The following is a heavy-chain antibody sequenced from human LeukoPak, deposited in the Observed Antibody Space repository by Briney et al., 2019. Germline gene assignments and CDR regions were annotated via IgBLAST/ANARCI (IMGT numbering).Heavy chain of an antibody. CDR3: ARARNDYDSNGFSAPDY. J-gene: IGHJ4*02. Sequence: GGSLRLSCAASGFTFSSYGMHWGRQAPGKGLEWVAGIWYDGSNKNYADSVKGRFTVSRDNSKNTLYLQMNSLTVEDTAVYYCARARNDYDSNGFSAPDYWGQGTLVTVSS. D-gene: IGHD3-22*01. V-gene: IGHV3-33*01. CDR2: IWYDGSNK. CDR1: GFTFSSYG.